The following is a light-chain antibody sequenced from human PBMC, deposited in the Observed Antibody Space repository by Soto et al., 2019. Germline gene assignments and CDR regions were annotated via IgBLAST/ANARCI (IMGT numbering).Light chain of an antibody. V-gene: IGKV4-1*01. CDR2: WAS. Sequence: DIVMTQSPDSLAVSLGERATINCKSSQSVLYSSNTKNYLAWYQQKPGQPPKLLIYWASTRESGVPDRFSGSGSGTDFTLTISILQAEDVAVYYCQQYYSTPWTFGQGTKVESK. J-gene: IGKJ1*01. CDR3: QQYYSTPWT. CDR1: QSVLYSSNTKNY.